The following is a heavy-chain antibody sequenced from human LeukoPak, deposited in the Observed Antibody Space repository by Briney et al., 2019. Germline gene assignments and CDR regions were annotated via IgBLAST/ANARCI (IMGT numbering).Heavy chain of an antibody. D-gene: IGHD2-15*01. V-gene: IGHV3-30*02. CDR1: GFTFSNYG. Sequence: GGSLRLSCAASGFTFSNYGMHWVGRAPGRGRRGGAFIRYDEINKHYADSVKGRFTISRDNAKNSLYLQMNSLRAEDTALYYCAKVYSGGSYYYYGMDVWGQGTTVTVSS. CDR3: AKVYSGGSYYYYGMDV. CDR2: IRYDEINK. J-gene: IGHJ6*02.